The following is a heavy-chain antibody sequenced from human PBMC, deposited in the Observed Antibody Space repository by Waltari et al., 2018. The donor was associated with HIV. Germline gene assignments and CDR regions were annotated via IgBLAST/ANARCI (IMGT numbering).Heavy chain of an antibody. J-gene: IGHJ4*02. Sequence: EVQLVESGGGLVQPGGSLRLSCAASGFTFSSYWMSWVRQAPGKGREWVANIKIIGIETYYVDSGNGRFTISRNNAENSLYLQMNGLRAEDTAVYYCARGGFYGSGSKVNWGQGTLVTVSS. CDR2: IKIIGIET. V-gene: IGHV3-7*04. CDR3: ARGGFYGSGSKVN. CDR1: GFTFSSYW. D-gene: IGHD3-10*01.